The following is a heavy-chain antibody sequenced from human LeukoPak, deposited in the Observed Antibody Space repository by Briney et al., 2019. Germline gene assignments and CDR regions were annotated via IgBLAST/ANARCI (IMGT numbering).Heavy chain of an antibody. CDR2: IYYSGST. Sequence: TSSETLSLTCTVSGGTISSSSYYWGWIRQPPGKGLEWIGSIYYSGSTYYNPSLKSRVTISVDTSKNQFSLKLSSVTAADTAVYYCARKGPSGWYDNWFDPWGQGTLVTVSS. CDR3: ARKGPSGWYDNWFDP. CDR1: GGTISSSSYY. D-gene: IGHD6-19*01. V-gene: IGHV4-39*01. J-gene: IGHJ5*02.